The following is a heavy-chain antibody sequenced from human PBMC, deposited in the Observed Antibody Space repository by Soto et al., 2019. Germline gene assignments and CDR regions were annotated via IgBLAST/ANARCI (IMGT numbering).Heavy chain of an antibody. Sequence: GGSLRLSCASSGFTFSSYAMHWVRHAPGKGLEWVAVISYDGSNKYYADSVKGRFTISRDNYKNTLYLQMNSLRAEDTAVYYCARDRGYDFWSGSKGYYDYGMDVWGQGTTVTVSS. CDR1: GFTFSSYA. V-gene: IGHV3-30-3*01. CDR2: ISYDGSNK. J-gene: IGHJ6*02. D-gene: IGHD3-3*01. CDR3: ARDRGYDFWSGSKGYYDYGMDV.